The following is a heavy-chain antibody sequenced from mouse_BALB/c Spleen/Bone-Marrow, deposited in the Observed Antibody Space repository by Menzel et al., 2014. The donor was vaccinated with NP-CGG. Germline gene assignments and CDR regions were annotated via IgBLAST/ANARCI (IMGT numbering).Heavy chain of an antibody. CDR1: GYSFTGYY. J-gene: IGHJ1*01. Sequence: VQLQQSGPELVKPGASVKISCKASGYSFTGYYMHWVKQSHGDSLDWIGYIYPYNGVSSYNQKFKGKATLTVDKSSSTAYMELRSLTSDDSAVYYCESRGEYFDVWGAGTTVTVSS. CDR2: IYPYNGVS. V-gene: IGHV1-31*01. CDR3: ESRGEYFDV.